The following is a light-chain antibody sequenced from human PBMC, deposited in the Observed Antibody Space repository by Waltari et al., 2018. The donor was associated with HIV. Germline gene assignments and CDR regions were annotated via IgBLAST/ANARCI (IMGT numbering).Light chain of an antibody. CDR3: AAWDDSVSGRV. CDR1: SFHLGSNY. Sequence: QSVLTQPPSASGTPGQRVTIPCSGGSFHLGSNYVYWYQQFPGTAPRLLIYRNTLRPSGVPDRFSGSKSATSASLAISGLRSEDEADYFCAAWDDSVSGRVFGGGTKLTVL. J-gene: IGLJ3*02. V-gene: IGLV1-47*01. CDR2: RNT.